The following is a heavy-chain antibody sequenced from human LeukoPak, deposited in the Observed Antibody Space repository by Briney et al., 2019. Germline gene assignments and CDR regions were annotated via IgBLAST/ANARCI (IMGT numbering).Heavy chain of an antibody. D-gene: IGHD5-12*01. CDR2: IYYSGST. V-gene: IGHV4-59*01. CDR3: ARAQATWFY. J-gene: IGHJ4*02. CDR1: GGSISSYY. Sequence: SETLSLTCTVSGGSISSYYWRWIRQPPGKGLEWIGYIYYSGSTNYNPSLKSRVTISVDTSKNQFSLKLSSVTAADTAVYYCARAQATWFYWGQGTLVTVSS.